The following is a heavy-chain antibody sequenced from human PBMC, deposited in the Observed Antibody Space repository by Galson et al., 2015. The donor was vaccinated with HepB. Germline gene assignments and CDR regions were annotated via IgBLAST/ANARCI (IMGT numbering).Heavy chain of an antibody. CDR3: ARDWQQLVLTRFWDY. V-gene: IGHV3-20*04. CDR2: INWNGGST. D-gene: IGHD6-13*01. J-gene: IGHJ4*02. CDR1: GFTFDDYG. Sequence: SLRLSCAASGFTFDDYGMSWVRQAPGKGLEWVSGINWNGGSTGYADSVKGRFTVSRDNAKNSLYLQMNSLRAEDTALYYCARDWQQLVLTRFWDYWGQGTLVTVSS.